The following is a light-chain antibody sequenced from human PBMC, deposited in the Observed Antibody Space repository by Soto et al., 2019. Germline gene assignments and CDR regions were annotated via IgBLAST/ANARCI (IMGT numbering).Light chain of an antibody. CDR2: DVS. V-gene: IGLV2-14*01. J-gene: IGLJ1*01. CDR1: SSDVGCYNY. Sequence: QSALTQPASVSESPGQSITISCAGTSSDVGCYNYVSWHHQHPGKAPKLMMYDVSNRPSGVSNRFSGSKSVNTASLTISGLQAEDEADYYCSSYTSSSTLYVFGTGTKVTVL. CDR3: SSYTSSSTLYV.